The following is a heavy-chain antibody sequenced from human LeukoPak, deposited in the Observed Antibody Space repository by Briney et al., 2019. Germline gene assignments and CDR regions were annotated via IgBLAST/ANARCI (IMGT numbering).Heavy chain of an antibody. Sequence: PGGSLRLSCEVSGFTFSTYGMNWVRQAPGKGLEWVSSISSGSRSIYYADSLKGRFTISRDNAKNSLYLQMNSLSVEDTAVYYCARDNYDYGDYYFDYWGQGTLVTVSS. J-gene: IGHJ4*02. D-gene: IGHD4-17*01. V-gene: IGHV3-21*01. CDR2: ISSGSRSI. CDR1: GFTFSTYG. CDR3: ARDNYDYGDYYFDY.